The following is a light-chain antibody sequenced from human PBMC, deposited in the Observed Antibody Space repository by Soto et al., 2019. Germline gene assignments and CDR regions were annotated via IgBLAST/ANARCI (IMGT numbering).Light chain of an antibody. Sequence: IVLTQSPATLSLSPWKRASLSCRASQNISNYLIWYQQKPGQAPRLLIYDVSNRATGIPARFSGSGSGTDFTLTISRLEPEDFAVYYCQQYGSSPWTFGQGTKVDIK. CDR2: DVS. CDR3: QQYGSSPWT. J-gene: IGKJ1*01. V-gene: IGKV3-20*01. CDR1: QNISNY.